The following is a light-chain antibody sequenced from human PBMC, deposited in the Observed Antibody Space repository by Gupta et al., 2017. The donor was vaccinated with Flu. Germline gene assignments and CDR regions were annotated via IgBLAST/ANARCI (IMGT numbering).Light chain of an antibody. CDR3: LVYYPGTWV. CDR2: STN. J-gene: IGLJ3*02. V-gene: IGLV7-43*01. CDR1: TGAVTGTHY. Sequence: QPVVTQEPSLTASPAGTVTLTCASSTGAVTGTHYVNWFQQKPGQAPRALIYSTNKKHSWAPARFSGSRLGGNADRTVSGVQSEDEADYYCLVYYPGTWVFGGGTKLTVL.